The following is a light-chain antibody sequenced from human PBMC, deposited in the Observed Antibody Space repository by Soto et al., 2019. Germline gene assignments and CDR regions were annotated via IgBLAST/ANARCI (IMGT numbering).Light chain of an antibody. CDR2: EYN. V-gene: IGLV6-57*01. Sequence: NFMLTQPHSVSESPGETVTIPCTRSSGSIASNYLQWFQQRPGSFTTTVISEYNQRPSGVPDRFTGSIDNSSNSASLTISGLKTEDEADYLSQSYYSRIGVFGGGTKLTVL. CDR1: SGSIASNY. J-gene: IGLJ3*02. CDR3: QSYYSRIGV.